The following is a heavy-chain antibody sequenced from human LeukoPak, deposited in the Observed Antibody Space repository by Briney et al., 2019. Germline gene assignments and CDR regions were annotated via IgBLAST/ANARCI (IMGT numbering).Heavy chain of an antibody. Sequence: KPSETLSLTCTVSGGSITSSSYYWGWIRQPPGEGLEWIGRVYYSGSTYYNPSLKSRVTMSVDTSKNQFSLKLSSVTAAHTAVYYCARHIQIAFRVFRLGWIDPWGQGTLVTVSS. V-gene: IGHV4-39*01. CDR2: VYYSGST. CDR1: GGSITSSSYY. CDR3: ARHIQIAFRVFRLGWIDP. D-gene: IGHD3-3*02. J-gene: IGHJ5*02.